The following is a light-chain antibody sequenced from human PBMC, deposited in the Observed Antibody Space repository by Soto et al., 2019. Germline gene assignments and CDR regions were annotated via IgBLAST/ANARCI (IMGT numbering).Light chain of an antibody. CDR3: QQYGSSGT. V-gene: IGKV3-20*01. J-gene: IGKJ1*01. CDR1: QSVSNNY. Sequence: EIMLTQSPGTLSLSPGERAPIYCRASQSVSNNYLAWYKQKPGQAPGILIYGASNRATGIPDRFSGSGSGTDFTLTISRLEPEDFAVYYCQQYGSSGTFGQGTKVDI. CDR2: GAS.